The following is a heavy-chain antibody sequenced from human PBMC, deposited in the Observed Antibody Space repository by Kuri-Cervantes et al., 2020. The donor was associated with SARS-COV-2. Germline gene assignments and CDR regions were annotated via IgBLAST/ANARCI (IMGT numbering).Heavy chain of an antibody. V-gene: IGHV6-1*01. CDR3: ARAVYCNGGSCYGDNWFDP. CDR1: GDSVSNNIGA. J-gene: IGHJ5*02. CDR2: TYYRSKWYN. Sequence: SETLSLTCAISGDSVSNNIGAWNWIRQSPERGLEWLGRTYYRSKWYNDYATSVQSRISINPDTSKNQFSLQLKSVTPEDTAVYYCARAVYCNGGSCYGDNWFDPGGRGTLVTVSS. D-gene: IGHD2-15*01.